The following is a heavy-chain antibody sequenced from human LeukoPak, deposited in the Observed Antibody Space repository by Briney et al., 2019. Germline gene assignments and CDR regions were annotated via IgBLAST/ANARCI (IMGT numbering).Heavy chain of an antibody. CDR1: GFTFSSYA. CDR2: ISGSGGST. CDR3: AREYSSGSYYYYGMDV. Sequence: GGSLRLSCAASGFTFSSYAMSWVRQAPGKGLEWVSDISGSGGSTYYADSVKGRFTISRDNSKNTLYLQMNSLRAEDTAVYYCAREYSSGSYYYYGMDVWGQGTTVTVSS. V-gene: IGHV3-23*01. D-gene: IGHD6-19*01. J-gene: IGHJ6*02.